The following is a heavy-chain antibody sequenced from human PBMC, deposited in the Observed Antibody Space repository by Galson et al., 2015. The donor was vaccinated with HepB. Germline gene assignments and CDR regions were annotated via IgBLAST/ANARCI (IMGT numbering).Heavy chain of an antibody. CDR1: GFTFSSYG. Sequence: SLRLSCAASGFTFSSYGMHWVRQAPGKGLEWVAVISYDGSNKNYADSVKGRFTISRDNSKNTLYLQMNRLRGGDTAVYYCARVGRTTAMTWGQGSRVTVSS. V-gene: IGHV3-30*03. J-gene: IGHJ4*02. D-gene: IGHD2-2*01. CDR3: ARVGRTTAMT. CDR2: ISYDGSNK.